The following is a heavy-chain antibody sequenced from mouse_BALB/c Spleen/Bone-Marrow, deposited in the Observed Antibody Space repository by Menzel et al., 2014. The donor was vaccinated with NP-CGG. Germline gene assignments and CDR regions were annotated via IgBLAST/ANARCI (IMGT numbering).Heavy chain of an antibody. V-gene: IGHV5-6-5*01. J-gene: IGHJ3*01. CDR2: ISSGGNT. D-gene: IGHD2-4*01. CDR1: GFTFSSYA. CDR3: ARGGELRPWFAY. Sequence: EVQRVESGGGLVKPGGSLKLSCAASGFTFSSYAMSGVRQTPEKRLEWVASISSGGNTYYPDSMKGRFTISRDNARNILYLQMSSLRSEDTAMYYCARGGELRPWFAYWGQGTLVTVSA.